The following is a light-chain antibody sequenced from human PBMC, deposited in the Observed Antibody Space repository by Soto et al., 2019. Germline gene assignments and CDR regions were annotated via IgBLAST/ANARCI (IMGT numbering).Light chain of an antibody. V-gene: IGLV1-44*01. Sequence: QSVLTQPPSASGTPGQRVTLSCSGSSSNIGSTTVNWYQQLPGTAPKLLIYSNNQRPSGVPDRFSGSRSGTSASLAISGLQSEDEGDDYCAAWDDSLNGRGVFGGGTKLTVL. J-gene: IGLJ3*02. CDR2: SNN. CDR3: AAWDDSLNGRGV. CDR1: SSNIGSTT.